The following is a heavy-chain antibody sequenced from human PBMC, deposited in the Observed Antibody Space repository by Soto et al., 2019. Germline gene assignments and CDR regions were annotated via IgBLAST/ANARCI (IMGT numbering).Heavy chain of an antibody. CDR3: ARGDTAVVRKGVDG. Sequence: GESLNISCEGSGYSFTSYYITWARQMPGKGLEWMGRIDPSDSYTTYNPSFQGHVTISAGKSIRTAYLQWSRLEASDSAMYYCARGDTAVVRKGVDGWGQGTPVTVYS. V-gene: IGHV5-10-1*01. J-gene: IGHJ6*02. CDR2: IDPSDSYT. CDR1: GYSFTSYY. D-gene: IGHD5-18*01.